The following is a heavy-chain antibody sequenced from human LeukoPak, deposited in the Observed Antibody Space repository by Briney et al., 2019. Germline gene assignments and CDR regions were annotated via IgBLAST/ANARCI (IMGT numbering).Heavy chain of an antibody. V-gene: IGHV3-7*01. CDR1: GFTFSSYW. Sequence: GGSLRLSCAASGFTFSSYWMSWVRQAPGKGLEWVANIKQDGSEKYYVDSVKGRFTISRDNAKNSLYLQMNSLRAEDTAVYYCARAYDILTGYKLTNPFDYWGQGTLVTVSS. CDR3: ARAYDILTGYKLTNPFDY. CDR2: IKQDGSEK. D-gene: IGHD3-9*01. J-gene: IGHJ4*02.